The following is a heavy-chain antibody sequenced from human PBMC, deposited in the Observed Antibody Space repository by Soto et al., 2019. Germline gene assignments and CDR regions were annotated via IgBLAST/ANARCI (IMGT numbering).Heavy chain of an antibody. V-gene: IGHV4-4*07. CDR3: VRDGSKTLRDCFDP. D-gene: IGHD4-17*01. CDR2: VYATGTS. Sequence: SETLSLTCSVSGGSMSKFYWSWIRKTAGKGLEWMGRVYATGTSDYNPSLRSRIAMSVDISKKTFSLRLRSVTAADTGVYYCVRDGSKTLRDCFDPWGQGILVT. J-gene: IGHJ5*02. CDR1: GGSMSKFY.